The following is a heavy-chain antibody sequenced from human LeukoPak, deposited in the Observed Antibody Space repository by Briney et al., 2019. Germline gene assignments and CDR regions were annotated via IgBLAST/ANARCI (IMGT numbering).Heavy chain of an antibody. CDR1: GGSFSGYY. J-gene: IGHJ3*02. Sequence: SETLSLTCAVYGGSFSGYYWSWIRQPPGKGLEWIGEINHSGSTNYNPSLKSRVTISVDTSKNQFSPKLSSVTAADTAVYYCARGAVPVAFDIWGQGTMVTVSS. D-gene: IGHD2-2*01. CDR2: INHSGST. CDR3: ARGAVPVAFDI. V-gene: IGHV4-34*01.